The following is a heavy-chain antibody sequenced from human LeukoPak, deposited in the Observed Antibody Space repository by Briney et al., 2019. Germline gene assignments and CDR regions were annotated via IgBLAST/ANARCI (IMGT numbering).Heavy chain of an antibody. Sequence: SETLSLTCTVSGGSISSYSWSWIRQPPGKGLEWIGYMYDSGSANYNPSLKSRVTISVDTSKNQFSLKLSSVTAADTAVYYCARNVLLWFGTTHNWFDPWGQGTLVTVSS. J-gene: IGHJ5*02. CDR2: MYDSGSA. V-gene: IGHV4-59*08. CDR3: ARNVLLWFGTTHNWFDP. D-gene: IGHD3-10*01. CDR1: GGSISSYS.